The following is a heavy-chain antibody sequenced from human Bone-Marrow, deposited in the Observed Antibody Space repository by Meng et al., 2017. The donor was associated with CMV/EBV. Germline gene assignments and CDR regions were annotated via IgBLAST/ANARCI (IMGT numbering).Heavy chain of an antibody. D-gene: IGHD3-16*01. Sequence: SETLSLTCTVSGGSISSYYWSWIRQPPGKGLEWIGWIHYSGTTSFNPPLKSRVAISIDTSKNQFFLNLKPVTAADTAVYSCTRGFPGGGHAVFPDYWGQGMLVTVSS. V-gene: IGHV4-59*01. CDR2: IHYSGTT. CDR1: GGSISSYY. CDR3: TRGFPGGGHAVFPDY. J-gene: IGHJ4*02.